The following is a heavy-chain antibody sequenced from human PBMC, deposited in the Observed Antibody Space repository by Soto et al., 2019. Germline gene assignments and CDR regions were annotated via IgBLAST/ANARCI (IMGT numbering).Heavy chain of an antibody. CDR3: ARDRFTMVRGVIPPAYYYYYMDV. D-gene: IGHD3-10*01. CDR2: IWYDGSNK. J-gene: IGHJ6*03. CDR1: GFTFSSYG. Sequence: GGSLRLSCAASGFTFSSYGMHWVRQAPGKGLEWVAVIWYDGSNKYYADSVKGRFTISRDNSKNTLYLQMNSLRAEDTAVYYSARDRFTMVRGVIPPAYYYYYMDVWGKGTTVTVSS. V-gene: IGHV3-33*01.